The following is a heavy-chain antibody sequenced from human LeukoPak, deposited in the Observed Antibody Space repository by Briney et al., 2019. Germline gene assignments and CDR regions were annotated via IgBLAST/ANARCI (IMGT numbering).Heavy chain of an antibody. CDR1: ENTFTNYY. J-gene: IGHJ6*02. D-gene: IGHD6-13*01. V-gene: IGHV1-18*04. Sequence: RASVKVSCKASENTFTNYYMHWVRQAPGQGLEWMGWISAYNGNTNYAQKLQGRVTMTTDTSTSTAYMELRSLRSDDTAVYYCARGYSSSWSQSYYYYGMDVWGQGTTVTVS. CDR3: ARGYSSSWSQSYYYYGMDV. CDR2: ISAYNGNT.